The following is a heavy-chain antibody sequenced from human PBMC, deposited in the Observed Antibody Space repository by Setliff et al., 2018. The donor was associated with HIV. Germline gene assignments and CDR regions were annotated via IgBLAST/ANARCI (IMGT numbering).Heavy chain of an antibody. CDR3: AGGMVRAYGLDV. D-gene: IGHD3-10*01. V-gene: IGHV3-30*02. J-gene: IGHJ6*02. CDR2: IRDDGIRR. CDR1: GFPFSIYG. Sequence: GGSLRLSCAASGFPFSIYGILWFRQAPGKGLEWVAFIRDDGIRRHYADSVKGRFTISRDDSKNTVFLQMNSLTVEDTAVYYCAGGMVRAYGLDVWGHGTTVTVSS.